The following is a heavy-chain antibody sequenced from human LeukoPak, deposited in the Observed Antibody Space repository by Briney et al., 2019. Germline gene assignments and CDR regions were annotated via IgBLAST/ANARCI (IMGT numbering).Heavy chain of an antibody. Sequence: GESLKISCKGSGYSFTSYWIGWVRQMPGKGLEWMGIIYPGDSDTRYSPSFQGQVTISADKSISTAYLQWSSLKASDTAMYYCARQGIYYDSSGYYHYFDYWGQGTLVTVSS. CDR3: ARQGIYYDSSGYYHYFDY. J-gene: IGHJ4*02. CDR1: GYSFTSYW. CDR2: IYPGDSDT. V-gene: IGHV5-51*01. D-gene: IGHD3-22*01.